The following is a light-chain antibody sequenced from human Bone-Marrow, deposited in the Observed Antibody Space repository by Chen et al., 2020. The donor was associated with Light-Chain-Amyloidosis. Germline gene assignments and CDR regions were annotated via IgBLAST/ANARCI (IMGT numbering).Light chain of an antibody. J-gene: IGLJ3*02. CDR2: DDS. CDR3: QVWDRSSDRPV. V-gene: IGLV3-21*02. CDR1: NIGSTS. Sequence: SSVLTQPSSVSVAPGQPAPLACGGNNIGSTSVHWYQQTPGQAPLLVVYDDSDRPSGIPERLSGSNSGNTATLTISRVEAGDEADYYCQVWDRSSDRPVFGGGTKLTVL.